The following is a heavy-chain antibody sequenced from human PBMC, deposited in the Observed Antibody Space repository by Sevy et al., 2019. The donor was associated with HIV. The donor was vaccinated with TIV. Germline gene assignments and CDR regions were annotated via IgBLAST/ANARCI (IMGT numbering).Heavy chain of an antibody. CDR1: GFTFSAHG. J-gene: IGHJ4*02. CDR3: AKDQGAAKSYYDNSGYWDY. V-gene: IGHV3-30*18. D-gene: IGHD3-22*01. Sequence: GGSLRLSCAASGFTFSAHGMHWVRQAPGKGLEWVALISHDGSDKYYADSVTGRFTISRDNSKNTLYLQMNSLRAEDRAVYYCAKDQGAAKSYYDNSGYWDYWGQGTLVTVSS. CDR2: ISHDGSDK.